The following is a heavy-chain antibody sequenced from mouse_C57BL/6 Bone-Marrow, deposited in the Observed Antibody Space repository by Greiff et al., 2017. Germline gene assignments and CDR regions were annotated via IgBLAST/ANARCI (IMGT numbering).Heavy chain of an antibody. D-gene: IGHD2-4*01. J-gene: IGHJ1*03. CDR1: GFSINSDCY. Sequence: EVHLVESGPSLVRPSQTLSLTCTATGFSINSDCYWIWIRQFPGNNLEYIGYTFYSGITYYNPSLESRTYITRDPSKNQFSLKLSSGTTEDTATDYCAGDNNDYDGSDWYFEDWGTGTTVTVSS. V-gene: IGHV3-3*01. CDR2: TFYSGIT. CDR3: AGDNNDYDGSDWYFED.